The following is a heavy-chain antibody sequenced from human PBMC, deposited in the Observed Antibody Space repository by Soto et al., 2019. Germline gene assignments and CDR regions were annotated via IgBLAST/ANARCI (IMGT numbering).Heavy chain of an antibody. CDR3: ARGLNSGYDSHCYFDY. J-gene: IGHJ4*02. Sequence: KTSETLSLTCAVYGGSFSGYYWSWIRQPPGKGLEWIGEINHSGSTNYNPSLKSRVTISVDTSKNQFSLKLSSVTAADTAVYYCARGLNSGYDSHCYFDYWGQGTLVTVSS. D-gene: IGHD5-12*01. CDR1: GGSFSGYY. V-gene: IGHV4-34*01. CDR2: INHSGST.